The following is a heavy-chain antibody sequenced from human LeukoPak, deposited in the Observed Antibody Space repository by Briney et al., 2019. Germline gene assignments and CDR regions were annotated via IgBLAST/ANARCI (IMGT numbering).Heavy chain of an antibody. V-gene: IGHV1-8*01. D-gene: IGHD6-6*01. CDR1: GYTFTSYD. J-gene: IGHJ4*02. CDR3: ARASNSSSYYFDY. Sequence: VASVKVSCKASGYTFTSYDINWVRQATGQGLEWMGWMNPNSGNTGYAQKFQGRVTMTRNTSISTAYMELSSLRSEDTAVYYCARASNSSSYYFDYWGQGTLVTVSS. CDR2: MNPNSGNT.